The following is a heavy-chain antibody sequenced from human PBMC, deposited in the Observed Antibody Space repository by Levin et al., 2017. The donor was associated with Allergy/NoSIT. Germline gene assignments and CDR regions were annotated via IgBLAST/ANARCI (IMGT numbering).Heavy chain of an antibody. V-gene: IGHV3-30-3*02. J-gene: IGHJ4*02. D-gene: IGHD3-10*01. CDR3: AKDFYASGTFPDD. CDR1: GFSFSSYS. CDR2: ISHDGANK. Sequence: GESLKISCAASGFSFSSYSMHWVRQTPGKGLEWLALISHDGANKYFADSERGRFTVSRDNSKNTLYLQINSLRAEDTAVYYCAKDFYASGTFPDDWGQGTLVTVSS.